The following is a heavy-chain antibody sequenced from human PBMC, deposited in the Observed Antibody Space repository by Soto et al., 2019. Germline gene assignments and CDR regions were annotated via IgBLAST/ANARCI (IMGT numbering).Heavy chain of an antibody. J-gene: IGHJ4*02. D-gene: IGHD5-18*01. CDR2: IYSGGST. CDR1: GVTVSSNY. V-gene: IGHV3-66*04. Sequence: EVQLVESGGGLVQPGGSLRLSCAASGVTVSSNYMSWVRQAPGKGLEWVSVIYSGGSTYYADSVKGRFTISRDNSKNKRDLQTTSLRAGDTAVYYCSRHGYNHGGGDFDYWGQGTLVTVSS. CDR3: SRHGYNHGGGDFDY.